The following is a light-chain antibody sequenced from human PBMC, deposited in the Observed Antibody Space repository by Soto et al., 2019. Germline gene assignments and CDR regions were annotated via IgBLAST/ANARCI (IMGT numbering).Light chain of an antibody. Sequence: QSVLTQAPSVSAAPGQKVTISCSGSSSNIGTNDVSWYQQLPGTAPKLLIYDNTNRPAGIPDRFSGSKSGTSATLGITGLRTGDEADYYRATWDSGLSAVVFGGGTQLTVL. CDR1: SSNIGTND. CDR3: ATWDSGLSAVV. V-gene: IGLV1-51*01. J-gene: IGLJ2*01. CDR2: DNT.